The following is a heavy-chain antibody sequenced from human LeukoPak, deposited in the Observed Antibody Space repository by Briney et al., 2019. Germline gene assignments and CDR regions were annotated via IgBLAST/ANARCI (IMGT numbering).Heavy chain of an antibody. CDR2: IDPSDSYT. D-gene: IGHD2-15*01. V-gene: IGHV5-10-1*01. Sequence: GESLKISCKGSGYSFTSYWITWVRQMPGKGLEWMGRIDPSDSYTNYSPSFQGHVTISADKSISTACLQWSSLKASDTAMYYCASGRSSKWYFDYWGPGTLVTVSS. CDR1: GYSFTSYW. J-gene: IGHJ4*02. CDR3: ASGRSSKWYFDY.